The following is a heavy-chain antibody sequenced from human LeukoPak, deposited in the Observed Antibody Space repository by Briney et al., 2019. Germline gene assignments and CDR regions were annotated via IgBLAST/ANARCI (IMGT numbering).Heavy chain of an antibody. V-gene: IGHV4-38-2*02. CDR1: GYSITSGYY. Sequence: SETLSVTCTVSGYSITSGYYWGWIRQPPGKGLEWIGSIYHSGSTYYNPSLKSRVTISVDTSKNQFSLRLSSVTAADTAVYYCAKGLGSYYFDYWGQGTRVTVSS. J-gene: IGHJ4*02. CDR2: IYHSGST. D-gene: IGHD1-26*01. CDR3: AKGLGSYYFDY.